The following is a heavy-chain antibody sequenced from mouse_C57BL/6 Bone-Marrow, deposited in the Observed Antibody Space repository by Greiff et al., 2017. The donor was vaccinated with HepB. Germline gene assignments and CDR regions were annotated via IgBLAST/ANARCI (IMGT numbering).Heavy chain of an antibody. CDR1: GYAFSSSW. CDR2: IYPGDGDT. J-gene: IGHJ2*01. CDR3: ARSEEVWYPYYFGY. Sequence: QVQLKESGPELVKPGASVKISCKASGYAFSSSWMNWVKQRPGKGLEWIGRIYPGDGDTNYNGKFKGKATLTADKSSSTAYMQLSSLTSEDSAVYFCARSEEVWYPYYFGYWGQGTTLTVAS. V-gene: IGHV1-82*01. D-gene: IGHD2-10*02.